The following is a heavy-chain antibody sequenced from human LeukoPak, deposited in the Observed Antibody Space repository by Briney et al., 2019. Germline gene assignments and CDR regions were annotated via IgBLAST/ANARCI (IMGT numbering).Heavy chain of an antibody. CDR3: ARRGRHYYGSGKNWFDP. D-gene: IGHD3-10*01. V-gene: IGHV4-59*08. J-gene: IGHJ5*02. Sequence: SETLSLTCTVSGGSISSYYWSWIRQPPEKGLEWIGYIYYSGSTNYNPSLKSRVTISVDTSKNQFSLKLSSVTAADTAVYYCARRGRHYYGSGKNWFDPWGQGTLVTVSS. CDR2: IYYSGST. CDR1: GGSISSYY.